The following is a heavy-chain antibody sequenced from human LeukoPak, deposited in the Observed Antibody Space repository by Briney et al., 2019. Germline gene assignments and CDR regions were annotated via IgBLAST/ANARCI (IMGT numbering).Heavy chain of an antibody. CDR1: GGSISSYY. Sequence: PSETLSLTCTVSGGSISSYYWSWIRQPPGKGLEWIGYIYYSGSTNYNPSLKSRVTISVDTSKNQFSLKLSSVTAADTAVYYCARLYPRYCSSTSCYNRYWYFDLWGRGTLVTVSS. CDR3: ARLYPRYCSSTSCYNRYWYFDL. V-gene: IGHV4-59*08. CDR2: IYYSGST. J-gene: IGHJ2*01. D-gene: IGHD2-2*02.